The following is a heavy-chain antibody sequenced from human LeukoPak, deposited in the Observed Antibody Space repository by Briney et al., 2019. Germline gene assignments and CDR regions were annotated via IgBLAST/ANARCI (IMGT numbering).Heavy chain of an antibody. J-gene: IGHJ4*02. CDR1: GGSISSSSYY. V-gene: IGHV4-39*01. CDR3: ARQEAMVFKTDY. CDR2: MYYSGIT. Sequence: PSETLSLTCTVSGGSISSSSYYWGWIRPPPGKGLEWIGSMYYSGITYYNPSLKSRVTISVDASKNQFSLKLSSVTAADTAVYYCARQEAMVFKTDYWGQGTLVTVSS. D-gene: IGHD5-18*01.